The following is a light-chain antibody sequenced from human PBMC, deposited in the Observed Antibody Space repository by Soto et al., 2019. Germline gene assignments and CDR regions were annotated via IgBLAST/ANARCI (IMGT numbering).Light chain of an antibody. J-gene: IGLJ1*01. CDR1: MRDVGAYNL. Sequence: QSALTQPASVSGSAGQSITISCSGTMRDVGAYNLVSWYQQHPGTAPKLIIYEVRNRPSGISSRFSGSRSGNTASLTISGLQSEDEGDYYCSSYTSSSLYVFGTGTKLTVL. V-gene: IGLV2-14*01. CDR3: SSYTSSSLYV. CDR2: EVR.